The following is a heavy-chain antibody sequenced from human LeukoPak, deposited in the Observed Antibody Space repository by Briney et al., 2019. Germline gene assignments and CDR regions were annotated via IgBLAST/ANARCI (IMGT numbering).Heavy chain of an antibody. CDR3: AKDVRTIIAVAGTFDD. CDR2: ISYDGSNT. D-gene: IGHD6-19*01. V-gene: IGHV3-30-3*01. CDR1: GFTFSSYA. Sequence: PGGSLRLSCAASGFTFSSYAMHWVRQAPGKGLEWVAVISYDGSNTYYADSVKGRFTISRDKSKNTLYLQMSSLGAEDTAVYYCAKDVRTIIAVAGTFDDWGQGTLVTVSS. J-gene: IGHJ4*02.